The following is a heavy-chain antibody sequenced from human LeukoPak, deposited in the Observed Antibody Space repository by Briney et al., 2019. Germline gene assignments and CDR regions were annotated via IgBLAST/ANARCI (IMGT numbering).Heavy chain of an antibody. CDR1: GGSISSYY. Sequence: SETLSLTCTASGGSISSYYLSWIRQPPGKGLEWIGYIYYSGSTNYNPSLKRRVTISADTSTKQFSLKLSSVDAADTAVYYCARHDRIRYFDTDYWGQGTLVTVSS. V-gene: IGHV4-59*08. CDR2: IYYSGST. CDR3: ARHDRIRYFDTDY. D-gene: IGHD3-9*01. J-gene: IGHJ4*02.